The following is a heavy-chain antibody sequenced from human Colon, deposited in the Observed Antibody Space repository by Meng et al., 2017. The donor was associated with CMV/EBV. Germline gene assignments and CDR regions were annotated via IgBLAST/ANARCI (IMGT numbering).Heavy chain of an antibody. Sequence: ASVKVSCKTSGHSFTGFHMHWVRQAPGQGLEWMGWINPNSGGTMYAPKFQGRVTMTRDSSISTAYMELRRLGSDDTAVYYCASLPFPYCTTSTCYNSGDYWGQGTLVTVSS. CDR1: GHSFTGFH. CDR2: INPNSGGT. J-gene: IGHJ4*02. V-gene: IGHV1-2*02. D-gene: IGHD2-2*02. CDR3: ASLPFPYCTTSTCYNSGDY.